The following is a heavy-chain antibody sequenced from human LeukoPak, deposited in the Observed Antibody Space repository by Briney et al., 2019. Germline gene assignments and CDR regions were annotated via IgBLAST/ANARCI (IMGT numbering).Heavy chain of an antibody. CDR2: ISYDGNNK. D-gene: IGHD3-10*01. V-gene: IGHV3-30*18. CDR1: GFAFSSYA. Sequence: GGSLRLSCAASGFAFSSYAMIWVRQAPGKGLEWVAGISYDGNNKYYTDSVKGRFTISRDNSKNTLFLQMNSLRAEDTAVFYCAKAGVYGSGTLTWFDPWGQGTLVTVSS. CDR3: AKAGVYGSGTLTWFDP. J-gene: IGHJ5*02.